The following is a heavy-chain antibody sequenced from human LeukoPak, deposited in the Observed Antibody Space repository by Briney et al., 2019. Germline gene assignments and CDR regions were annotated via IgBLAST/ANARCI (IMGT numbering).Heavy chain of an antibody. CDR1: GGFISSYY. CDR2: IYYTGST. V-gene: IGHV4-59*08. CDR3: ARRGAARRYDGLDV. J-gene: IGHJ6*02. Sequence: SVTLSLTCTVSGGFISSYYWSWIRQPPGRGLEWIGYIYYTGSTNYNPSLESRVTISVDKSKDQFYLKLSSVTAADTAVYYCARRGAARRYDGLDVWGQGTTVTVSS. D-gene: IGHD6-6*01.